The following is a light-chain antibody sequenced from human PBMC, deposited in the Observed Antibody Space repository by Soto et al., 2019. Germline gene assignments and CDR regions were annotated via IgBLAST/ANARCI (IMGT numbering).Light chain of an antibody. J-gene: IGLJ2*01. CDR3: QSYDSSLSVV. CDR2: GNS. V-gene: IGLV1-40*01. CDR1: SSNIGAGYD. Sequence: QSVLTQPPSVSGAPGQRVTISCTGSSSNIGAGYDVHWYQQPPGTAPTILIYGNSNRPSGVPDRFSGSKSGTSASLAITGLQAEDEADYYCQSYDSSLSVVFGGGTKLTVL.